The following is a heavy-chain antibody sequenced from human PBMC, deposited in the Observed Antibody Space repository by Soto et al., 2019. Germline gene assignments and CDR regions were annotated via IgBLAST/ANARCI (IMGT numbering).Heavy chain of an antibody. Sequence: GASVKVSCKASGYTISSYYIHWVRQAPGQGLEWMGIINPSAGGTSYAQKFQGRVTMTEDTSTDTAYMELSSLRSEDTAVYYCATTIFGVVITRPYYYYGMDVWGQGTTVTVSS. D-gene: IGHD3-3*01. CDR3: ATTIFGVVITRPYYYYGMDV. J-gene: IGHJ6*02. CDR1: GYTISSYY. V-gene: IGHV1-46*01. CDR2: INPSAGGT.